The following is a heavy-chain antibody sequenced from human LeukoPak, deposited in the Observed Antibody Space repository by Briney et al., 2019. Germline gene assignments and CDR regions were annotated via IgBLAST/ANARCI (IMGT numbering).Heavy chain of an antibody. D-gene: IGHD5-18*01. Sequence: GGSLRLSCAASGFTFSSYGMHWVRQAQGKGLEWVAVISYDGSNKYYADSVKGRFTISRDNSKNTLYLQMNSLRAEDTAVYYCAKADTAGPYFDYWGQGTLVTVSS. V-gene: IGHV3-30*18. CDR2: ISYDGSNK. CDR1: GFTFSSYG. CDR3: AKADTAGPYFDY. J-gene: IGHJ4*02.